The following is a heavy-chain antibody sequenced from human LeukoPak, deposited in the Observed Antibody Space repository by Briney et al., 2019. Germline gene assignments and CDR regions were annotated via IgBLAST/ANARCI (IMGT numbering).Heavy chain of an antibody. D-gene: IGHD4-23*01. CDR1: GFTFSTYA. CDR3: ARSSRELRGYAPWEVMPPFDY. CDR2: ITGSGRDT. V-gene: IGHV3-23*01. Sequence: GGSLRLSCAASGFTFSTYAMNWGRQAPGKRLEWVSSITGSGRDTYYAGSVRGRITISRDNSRNTLYLQMNSLRAEDTAVYYCARSSRELRGYAPWEVMPPFDYWGQGTLVTVSS. J-gene: IGHJ4*02.